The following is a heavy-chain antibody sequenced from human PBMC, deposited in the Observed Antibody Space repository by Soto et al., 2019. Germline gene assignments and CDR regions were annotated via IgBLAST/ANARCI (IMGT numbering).Heavy chain of an antibody. V-gene: IGHV1-69*13. CDR2: IIPIFGTA. CDR1: GGTFSSYA. J-gene: IGHJ6*02. Sequence: GASVKVSCKASGGTFSSYAISWVRQAPGQGLEWMGGIIPIFGTANYAQKFQGRVTITADESTSTAYMELSSLRSEDTAVYYCAREGIFTTVTTSYYYYGMDVWGQGTTVTVSS. CDR3: AREGIFTTVTTSYYYYGMDV. D-gene: IGHD4-17*01.